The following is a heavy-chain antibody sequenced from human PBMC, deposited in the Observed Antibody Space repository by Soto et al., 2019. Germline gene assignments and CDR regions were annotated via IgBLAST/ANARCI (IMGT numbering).Heavy chain of an antibody. Sequence: GGSLRLSCAASGFSIGDSAVHWVRLASGKGLEWIGRIRSKGHNYATTYAASVKGRFTMSRDDSKNTAFLQMNRLQTEDTAVYFCIRHAGGEVDISYSYSYMDVWGKGTAVTVSS. CDR1: GFSIGDSA. CDR3: IRHAGGEVDISYSYSYMDV. J-gene: IGHJ6*03. CDR2: IRSKGHNYAT. D-gene: IGHD2-21*01. V-gene: IGHV3-73*01.